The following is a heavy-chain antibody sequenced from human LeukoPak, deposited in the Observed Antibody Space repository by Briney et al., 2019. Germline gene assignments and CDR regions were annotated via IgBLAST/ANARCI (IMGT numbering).Heavy chain of an antibody. Sequence: GGSLRLSCAASGFTFSSYGIHWVRQAPGKGLEWVAFIRYDGSNKYYADSVKGRFTISRDNSKNTLYLQMNSLRAEDTAVYYCAKGGSTSCYTATCAFDIWGQGTMVTVSS. D-gene: IGHD2-2*02. CDR3: AKGGSTSCYTATCAFDI. V-gene: IGHV3-30*02. CDR1: GFTFSSYG. J-gene: IGHJ3*02. CDR2: IRYDGSNK.